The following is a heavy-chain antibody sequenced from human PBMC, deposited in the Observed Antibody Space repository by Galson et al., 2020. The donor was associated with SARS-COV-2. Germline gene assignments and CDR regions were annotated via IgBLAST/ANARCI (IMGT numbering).Heavy chain of an antibody. Sequence: ASVKVSCTASGYTFTSYDINWVRQATGQGLEWMGWMNPNSGNTGYAQKFQGRVIMTRNTSISTAYMELSSLRSEDTAVYYCARGLPPRLRWRGHGGAFDYWGQGTLVTVSS. J-gene: IGHJ4*02. D-gene: IGHD4-17*01. CDR1: GYTFTSYD. CDR2: MNPNSGNT. CDR3: ARGLPPRLRWRGHGGAFDY. V-gene: IGHV1-8*01.